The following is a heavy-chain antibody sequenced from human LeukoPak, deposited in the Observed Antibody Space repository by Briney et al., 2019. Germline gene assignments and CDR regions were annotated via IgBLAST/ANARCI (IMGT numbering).Heavy chain of an antibody. CDR3: AREGTVTTRSGAVGDDY. D-gene: IGHD4-17*01. Sequence: ASVKVSCKASGYTFTSYAMNWVRQAPGQGLEWMGWINTNTGNPTYAQGFTGRFVFSLDTSVSTAYLQISSLKAEDTAVYYCAREGTVTTRSGAVGDDYWGQGTLVTVSS. CDR1: GYTFTSYA. CDR2: INTNTGNP. J-gene: IGHJ4*02. V-gene: IGHV7-4-1*02.